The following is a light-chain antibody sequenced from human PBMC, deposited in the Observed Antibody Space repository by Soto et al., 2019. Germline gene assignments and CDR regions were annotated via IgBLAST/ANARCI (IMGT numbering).Light chain of an antibody. CDR1: QGIRNF. CDR2: AAS. J-gene: IGKJ3*01. V-gene: IGKV1-27*01. Sequence: DIQMTQSPTSLSASVGDRVTITCRASQGIRNFVAWYQQKPGKAPKLLIYAASTLQSGVPSRFSGSGSETDFTLNINSPQPEDVATYSYQRYSSVPFFGPGTKVEIK. CDR3: QRYSSVPF.